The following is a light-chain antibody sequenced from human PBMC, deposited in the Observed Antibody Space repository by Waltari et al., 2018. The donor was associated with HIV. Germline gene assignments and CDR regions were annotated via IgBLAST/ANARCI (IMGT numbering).Light chain of an antibody. Sequence: QSALTQPASVSGSPGQSITISCTGTSSDVGSYNLVSWYQQHPGKAPKLMIYEGSKRHSGVSNRFSGSKSVNTASLTTFVLQAEDDADYYFCSYAGSSTFVVFGGGTKLTVL. CDR3: CSYAGSSTFVV. V-gene: IGLV2-23*03. CDR2: EGS. CDR1: SSDVGSYNL. J-gene: IGLJ2*01.